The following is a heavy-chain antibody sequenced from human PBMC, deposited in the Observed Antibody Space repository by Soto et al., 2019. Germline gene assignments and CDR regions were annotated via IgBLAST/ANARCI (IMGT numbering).Heavy chain of an antibody. V-gene: IGHV4-34*02. Sequence: QVQLQQWGAGLLKPSETLSLTCAVYGGSFSNYYWTWMRQAPGKGLEWIGEINHSGSTNYNSSLKSRVNISLDTSKNQFSLIQCSVTAAERAVYYCARDRQYSHFWSGYQYEGPFGMDVWGQVTTVTVSS. CDR3: ARDRQYSHFWSGYQYEGPFGMDV. J-gene: IGHJ6*02. CDR1: GGSFSNYY. CDR2: INHSGST. D-gene: IGHD3-3*02.